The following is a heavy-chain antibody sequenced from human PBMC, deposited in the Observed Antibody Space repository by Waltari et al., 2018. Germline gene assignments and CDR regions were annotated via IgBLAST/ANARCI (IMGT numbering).Heavy chain of an antibody. J-gene: IGHJ4*02. D-gene: IGHD2-21*02. CDR1: GFFFSRND. CDR3: AKASGNSPFDF. V-gene: IGHV3-30*02. CDR2: IRSDGSDK. Sequence: QVQLVESGGGVVQPGGSLRLSCAASGFFFSRNDMHWVRQAPGKGLAWVAFIRSDGSDKYYVDSVKGLFTISRDNSKNTLYLQMNSLRGEDTAVYYCAKASGNSPFDFWGQGTLLTVSS.